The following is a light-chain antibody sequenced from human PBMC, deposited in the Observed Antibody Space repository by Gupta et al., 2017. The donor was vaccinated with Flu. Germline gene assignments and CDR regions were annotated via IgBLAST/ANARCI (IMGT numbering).Light chain of an antibody. V-gene: IGKV3-20*01. CDR2: RAS. J-gene: IGKJ1*01. CDR1: QNVNNY. Sequence: GERATLSCRASQNVNNYLVWFQQKLGQAPRVLIFRASKRAPGIPDRFSGSGSGTDFTLTISRLEPEDFAVYYCQQNGFSPWTLGQGTKVEIK. CDR3: QQNGFSPWT.